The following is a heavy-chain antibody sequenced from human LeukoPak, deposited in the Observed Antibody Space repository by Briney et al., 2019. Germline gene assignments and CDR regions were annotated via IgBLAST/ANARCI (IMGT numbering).Heavy chain of an antibody. Sequence: PSETLSLTCAVYGESFSGYYWSWIRQPPGRGLEWIGEINHSGSTSYSASLKSRVTISVDTSKNRFSLKLNSVTAADTAVYYCARGRRCSGGSCLYYYYYGMDVWGQGTTVTVSS. CDR1: GESFSGYY. CDR3: ARGRRCSGGSCLYYYYYGMDV. CDR2: INHSGST. J-gene: IGHJ6*02. V-gene: IGHV4-34*01. D-gene: IGHD2-15*01.